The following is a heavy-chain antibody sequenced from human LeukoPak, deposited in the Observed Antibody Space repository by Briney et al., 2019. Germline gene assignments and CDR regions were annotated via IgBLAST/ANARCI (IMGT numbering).Heavy chain of an antibody. V-gene: IGHV6-1*01. D-gene: IGHD3-9*01. CDR2: TYYRSKWYN. J-gene: IGHJ3*02. CDR3: ARADWFAFDI. Sequence: WXXXSXSXGLEWLGRTYYRSKWYNDYAVSVKSRITINPDTSKNQFSLQLNSVTPEDTAVYYCARADWFAFDIWGQGTMVTVSS.